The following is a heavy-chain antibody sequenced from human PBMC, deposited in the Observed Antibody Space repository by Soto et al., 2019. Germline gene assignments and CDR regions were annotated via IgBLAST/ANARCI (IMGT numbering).Heavy chain of an antibody. Sequence: GGSLRLSCAASGFTFSSYSMNWVRQAPGKGLEWVSSISSSSSYIYYADSVKGRSTISRDNAKNSLYLQMNSLRAEDTAVYYCARDRAPFGNDYYYYGRDVWGQGTTVTVYS. V-gene: IGHV3-21*01. CDR2: ISSSSSYI. CDR3: ARDRAPFGNDYYYYGRDV. J-gene: IGHJ6*02. CDR1: GFTFSSYS. D-gene: IGHD3-10*01.